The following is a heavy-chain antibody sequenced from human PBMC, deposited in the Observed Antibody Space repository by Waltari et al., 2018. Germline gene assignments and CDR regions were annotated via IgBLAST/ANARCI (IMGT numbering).Heavy chain of an antibody. CDR2: FDPDDGER. D-gene: IGHD4-17*01. CDR1: GHSPSDLS. Sequence: VQLVQSGAEVKKPGASVRVSCKVSGHSPSDLSIHWVRQVPGEGLEWMGGFDPDDGERTYAQKFQGRVTLTDDTSADTAYMELTNLRSEDTAVYYCAMTSVTTVSWYFDIWGRGTLVTVSS. V-gene: IGHV1-24*01. CDR3: AMTSVTTVSWYFDI. J-gene: IGHJ2*01.